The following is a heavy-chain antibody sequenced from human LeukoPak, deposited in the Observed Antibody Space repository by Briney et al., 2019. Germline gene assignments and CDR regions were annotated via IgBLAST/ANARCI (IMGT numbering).Heavy chain of an antibody. CDR2: INPSGGST. CDR1: GYTFTNHY. V-gene: IGHV1-46*01. CDR3: ARDNSVEDTAWWFDP. Sequence: RASVKVSCKASGYTFTNHYMHWVRQAPGQGLEWMGLINPSGGSTLYAEKFQGRIIMTRDMSTATDYMELSSLRSEDTAVYYCARDNSVEDTAWWFDPWGQGTLVTVSS. J-gene: IGHJ5*02. D-gene: IGHD4-23*01.